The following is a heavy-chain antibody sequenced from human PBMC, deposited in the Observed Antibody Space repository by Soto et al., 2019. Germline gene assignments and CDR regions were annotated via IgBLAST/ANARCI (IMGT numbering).Heavy chain of an antibody. D-gene: IGHD2-15*01. J-gene: IGHJ6*02. V-gene: IGHV4-34*01. CDR2: INHSGST. Sequence: SETLSLTCAVYGGSFSGYYWSWIRQPPGKGLEWIGEINHSGSTNYNPSLKSRVTISVDTSKNQFSLKLSSVTAADTAAYYCARGSSSGSYCSGGSCLYGMDVWGQGTTVTVSS. CDR3: ARGSSSGSYCSGGSCLYGMDV. CDR1: GGSFSGYY.